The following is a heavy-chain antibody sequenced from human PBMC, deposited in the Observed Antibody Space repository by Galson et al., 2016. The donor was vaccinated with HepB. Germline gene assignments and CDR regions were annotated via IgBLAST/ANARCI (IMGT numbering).Heavy chain of an antibody. CDR2: YSGST. Sequence: SETLSLTCTVSGGSISSYYWSWIRQPPGKGLEWIGYYSGSTNYNPSLKSRVTILVDTSKNEFSLKMISVTAADTAVYYCASEGPDPNGDGYNLGAFDIWGQGTMVTVSS. CDR1: GGSISSYY. J-gene: IGHJ3*02. CDR3: ASEGPDPNGDGYNLGAFDI. V-gene: IGHV4-59*01. D-gene: IGHD5-24*01.